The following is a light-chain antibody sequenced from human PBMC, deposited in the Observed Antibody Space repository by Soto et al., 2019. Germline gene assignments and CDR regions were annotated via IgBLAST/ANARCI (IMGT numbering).Light chain of an antibody. J-gene: IGKJ2*01. CDR2: DAS. CDR1: QSVSTY. Sequence: EIVLTQSPATLSLSPGERATLSCRASQSVSTYLAWYQQKRGQAPRLLIYDASNRATGIPARFSGSGSGTDFTLTISSLEPEDFAIYYCQQGSNWRFTFGQGTKLEIK. CDR3: QQGSNWRFT. V-gene: IGKV3-11*01.